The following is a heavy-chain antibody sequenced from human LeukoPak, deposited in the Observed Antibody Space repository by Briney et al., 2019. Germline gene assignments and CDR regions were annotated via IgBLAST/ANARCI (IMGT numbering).Heavy chain of an antibody. CDR2: IYYSGSS. V-gene: IGHV4-59*01. D-gene: IGHD3-9*01. CDR1: GGSISGYY. CDR3: ARMILTGYYAGLDY. Sequence: PSETLSLTCTVSGGSISGYYWSWIRQPPGKGLEWIGYIYYSGSSNYNPSLKSRVTMSVDTSKNHFPLKLSSVTAADTAVYYCARMILTGYYAGLDYWGQGTLVTVSS. J-gene: IGHJ4*02.